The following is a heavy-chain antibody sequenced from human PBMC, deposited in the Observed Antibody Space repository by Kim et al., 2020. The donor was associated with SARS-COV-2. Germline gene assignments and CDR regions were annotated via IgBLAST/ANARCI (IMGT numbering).Heavy chain of an antibody. J-gene: IGHJ6*02. D-gene: IGHD1-1*01. CDR3: ARHARRTRGMDV. V-gene: IGHV4-59*08. Sequence: SNPSLKSRVTIAVDTSKNQFSLKLSSVPAADTAVYYCARHARRTRGMDVWGQGTTVTVSS.